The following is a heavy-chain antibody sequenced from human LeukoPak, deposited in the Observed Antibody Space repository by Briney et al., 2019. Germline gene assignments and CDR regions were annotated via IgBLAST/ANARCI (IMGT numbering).Heavy chain of an antibody. V-gene: IGHV1-2*04. D-gene: IGHD4-17*01. CDR2: INPNSGGT. CDR1: GYTFTGYY. CDR3: ARGENDYGDRYDY. J-gene: IGHJ4*02. Sequence: ASVKVSCKASGYTFTGYYMHWVRQAPGQGLEWMGWINPNSGGTNYAQKCQGWVTMTRDTSISTAYMELSRLRTDDTAVYYCARGENDYGDRYDYWGQRTLVTVSS.